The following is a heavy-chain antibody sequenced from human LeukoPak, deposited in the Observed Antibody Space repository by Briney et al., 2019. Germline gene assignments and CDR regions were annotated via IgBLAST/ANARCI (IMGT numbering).Heavy chain of an antibody. CDR3: ARHRYNSGNIYFDP. V-gene: IGHV3-23*01. CDR2: ITGSGGST. Sequence: GGSLRLSCAASGFTFSNYGLSWVRQAPGKGLEWVSGITGSGGSTYYADSVKGRFTISRDNSKNTLYLQMNSLRSEDTAVYYCARHRYNSGNIYFDPWGQGTLVTVSS. CDR1: GFTFSNYG. D-gene: IGHD5-18*01. J-gene: IGHJ5*02.